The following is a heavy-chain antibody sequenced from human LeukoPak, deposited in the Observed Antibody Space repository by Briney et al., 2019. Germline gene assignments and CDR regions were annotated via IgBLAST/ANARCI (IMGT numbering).Heavy chain of an antibody. Sequence: PSQTLSLTCNVSGGSITSGDYYWGWIRQPPGKGLEWIGYIYYGGNTYYNPSLKSRVTISVDTSKKQFSLKLRSVTAADTAVYYCARATITMAVGVPADAFDIWGPGTMVTVS. J-gene: IGHJ3*02. CDR3: ARATITMAVGVPADAFDI. CDR1: GGSITSGDYY. CDR2: IYYGGNT. D-gene: IGHD3-10*01. V-gene: IGHV4-30-4*08.